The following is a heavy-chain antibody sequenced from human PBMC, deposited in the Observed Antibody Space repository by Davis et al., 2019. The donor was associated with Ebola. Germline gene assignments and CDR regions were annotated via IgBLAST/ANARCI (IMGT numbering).Heavy chain of an antibody. V-gene: IGHV3-23*01. CDR2: ISVSGGAT. Sequence: PGGSLRLSCAASGFLFSSYAMSWVRQAPGRGLEWVSSISVSGGATFYADSVKGRIVMSRDNSNDTLYLRMNNLRAEDTAIYYCAKDLTSYYGSGDFFGYWGQGILVTVSS. CDR1: GFLFSSYA. CDR3: AKDLTSYYGSGDFFGY. D-gene: IGHD3-10*01. J-gene: IGHJ4*02.